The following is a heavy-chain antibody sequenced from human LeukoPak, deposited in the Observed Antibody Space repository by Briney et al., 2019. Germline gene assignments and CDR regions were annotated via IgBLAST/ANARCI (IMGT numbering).Heavy chain of an antibody. D-gene: IGHD6-25*01. CDR1: GFTFSTYD. CDR2: ISYDGSNE. J-gene: IGHJ4*02. CDR3: ARGGEAAIFDY. Sequence: GRSLRLSCAASGFTFSTYDMHWVRQAPGKGLEWVAVISYDGSNEYYANSVKGRFTISRDNAKNSLYLQMNSLRDEDTAVYYCARGGEAAIFDYWGQGILVTVSS. V-gene: IGHV3-30*03.